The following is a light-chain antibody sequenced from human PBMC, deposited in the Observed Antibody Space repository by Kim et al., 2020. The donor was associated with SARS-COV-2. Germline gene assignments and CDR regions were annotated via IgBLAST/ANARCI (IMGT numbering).Light chain of an antibody. CDR1: QSISSW. Sequence: GDRVTITCRASQSISSWLAWYQQKPGKAPKLLIYDASSLESGVPSRFSGSGSGTEFTLTISSLQPDDFATYYCQHHDTFGGGTKVDIK. V-gene: IGKV1-5*01. CDR2: DAS. J-gene: IGKJ4*01. CDR3: QHHDT.